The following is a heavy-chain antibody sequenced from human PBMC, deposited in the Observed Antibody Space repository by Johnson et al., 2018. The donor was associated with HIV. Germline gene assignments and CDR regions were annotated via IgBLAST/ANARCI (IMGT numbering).Heavy chain of an antibody. J-gene: IGHJ3*01. CDR2: LRYDGSNK. V-gene: IGHV3-30*02. CDR1: GFTFSSYG. D-gene: IGHD3-3*01. CDR3: TTAKTIFGVVTLDGFDF. Sequence: QVQLVESGGGLVQPGGSLRLSCAASGFTFSSYGMHWVRQAPGTGLEWVAFLRYDGSNKYYADSVKGRFTITRDNSNNTLYPQMNSLKSEDTAVYYCTTAKTIFGVVTLDGFDFWGQGTMVTVSS.